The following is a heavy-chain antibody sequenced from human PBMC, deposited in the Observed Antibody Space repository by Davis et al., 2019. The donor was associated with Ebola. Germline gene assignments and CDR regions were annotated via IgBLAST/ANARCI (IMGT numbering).Heavy chain of an antibody. CDR1: GYTFTRYA. V-gene: IGHV1-69*04. Sequence: SVKVSCKASGYTFTRYAMNWVRQAPGQGLEWMGRIIPILGIANYAQKFQGRVTITADKSTSTAYMELSSLRSEDTAVYYCARDLGTMVDVWGQGTTVTVSS. D-gene: IGHD3-10*01. J-gene: IGHJ6*02. CDR2: IIPILGIA. CDR3: ARDLGTMVDV.